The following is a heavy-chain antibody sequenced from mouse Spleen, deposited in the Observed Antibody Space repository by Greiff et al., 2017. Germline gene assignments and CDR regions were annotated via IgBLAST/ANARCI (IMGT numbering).Heavy chain of an antibody. CDR3: ARGENYYYGSSFYYAMDY. CDR2: IYPGDGDT. J-gene: IGHJ4*01. V-gene: IGHV1-82*01. CDR1: GYAFSSSW. Sequence: QVQLKQSGPELVKPGASVKISCKASGYAFSSSWMNWVKQRPGKGLEWIGRIYPGDGDTNYNGKFKGKATLTADKSSSTAYMQLSSLTSEDSAVYFCARGENYYYGSSFYYAMDYWGQGTSVTVSS. D-gene: IGHD1-1*01.